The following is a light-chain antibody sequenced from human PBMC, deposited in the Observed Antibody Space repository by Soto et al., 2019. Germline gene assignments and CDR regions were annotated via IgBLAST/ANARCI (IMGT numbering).Light chain of an antibody. Sequence: DVVMTQSPLSLPVTLGQPASISCRSSHSLVYSDGNTYLSWFQQRPGQSPRRLIYKVSNRDSGGPDRFSGSGSGTDFTLKISRVEAEDVGIYYCMQRSHWPRWTFGQGTKVEIK. CDR1: HSLVYSDGNTY. J-gene: IGKJ1*01. V-gene: IGKV2-30*01. CDR3: MQRSHWPRWT. CDR2: KVS.